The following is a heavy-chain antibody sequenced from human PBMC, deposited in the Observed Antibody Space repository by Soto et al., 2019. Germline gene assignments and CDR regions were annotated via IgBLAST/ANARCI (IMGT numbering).Heavy chain of an antibody. CDR1: GFTFSSYG. Sequence: PVGSLRLSCAASGFTFSSYGMHWVRQAPGKGLEWVAVISYDGSNKYYADSVKGRFTISRDNSKNTLYLQMNSLRAEDTAVYYCAKEGFLEWLSPRSFDYWGQGTLVTVSS. J-gene: IGHJ4*02. CDR2: ISYDGSNK. D-gene: IGHD3-3*01. V-gene: IGHV3-30*18. CDR3: AKEGFLEWLSPRSFDY.